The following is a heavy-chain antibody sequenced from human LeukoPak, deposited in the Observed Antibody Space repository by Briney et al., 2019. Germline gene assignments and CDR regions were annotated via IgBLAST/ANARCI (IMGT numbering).Heavy chain of an antibody. V-gene: IGHV4-61*01. CDR1: GGSVSSGNYH. CDR2: IYYSGST. Sequence: SETLSLTCTVSGGSVSSGNYHWSWIRQPPGKGLEWIGYIYYSGSTNYNPSLKSRVTMSVDTSKNQFSLKLTSVTAADTAVYYCARRSGYSPNWFDPWGQGTLVTVSS. D-gene: IGHD3-3*01. CDR3: ARRSGYSPNWFDP. J-gene: IGHJ5*02.